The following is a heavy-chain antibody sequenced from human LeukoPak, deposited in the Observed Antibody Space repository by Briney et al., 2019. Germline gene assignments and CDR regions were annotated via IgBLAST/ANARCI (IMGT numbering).Heavy chain of an antibody. CDR3: ARVIRDTAYDSRGWFDP. J-gene: IGHJ5*02. Sequence: SETLSLTCTVFGDSVTGYFLNWVRQPPGKGLEWIGHIYKIGTTNYNPSLQSRLTISADTSNNQFSLQLRSVTAADTAVYYCARVIRDTAYDSRGWFDPWGQGTLVTVSS. V-gene: IGHV4-59*02. CDR2: IYKIGTT. D-gene: IGHD5-18*01. CDR1: GDSVTGYF.